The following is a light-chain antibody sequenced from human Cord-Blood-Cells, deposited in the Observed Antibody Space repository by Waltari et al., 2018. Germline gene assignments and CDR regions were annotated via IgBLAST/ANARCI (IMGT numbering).Light chain of an antibody. Sequence: QSALTQPASVSGSPGQSITISCPGTSRHVGGYNLFCWYQQLPGKAPKLWLYEVSKRPSGVSNRFSGSKSGNTASLTISGLQAEDEADYYCCSYAGSSTWVFGGGTKLTVL. CDR1: SRHVGGYNL. CDR3: CSYAGSSTWV. V-gene: IGLV2-23*02. CDR2: EVS. J-gene: IGLJ3*02.